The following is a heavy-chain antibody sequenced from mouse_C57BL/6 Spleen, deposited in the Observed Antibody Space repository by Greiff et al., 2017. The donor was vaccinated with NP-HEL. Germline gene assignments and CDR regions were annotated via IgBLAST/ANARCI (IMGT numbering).Heavy chain of an antibody. CDR2: INPSSGYT. J-gene: IGHJ1*03. V-gene: IGHV1-7*01. Sequence: VQLQQSGAELAKPGASVKLSCKASGYTFTSYWMHWVKQRPGQGLEWIGYINPSSGYTKYNQKFKDKATLTADKSSSTAYMQLSILTYEDSAVYYGARRGFITTVVATDWYFDVWGTGTTVTVSS. CDR1: GYTFTSYW. D-gene: IGHD1-1*01. CDR3: ARRGFITTVVATDWYFDV.